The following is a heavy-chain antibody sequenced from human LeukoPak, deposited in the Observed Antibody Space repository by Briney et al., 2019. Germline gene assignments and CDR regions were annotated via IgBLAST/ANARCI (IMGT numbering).Heavy chain of an antibody. CDR2: FDPEDGET. CDR1: GYTLTELS. J-gene: IGHJ6*03. V-gene: IGHV1-24*01. D-gene: IGHD6-19*01. Sequence: GASVKVSCKVSGYTLTELSMHWVRQAPGKGLEWMGGFDPEDGETIYAQKFQGRVTMTEDTSTDTAYMELSSLRSEDTAVYYCATSPSIAVAVVGWGPYYYYMDVWGKGTTVTVSS. CDR3: ATSPSIAVAVVGWGPYYYYMDV.